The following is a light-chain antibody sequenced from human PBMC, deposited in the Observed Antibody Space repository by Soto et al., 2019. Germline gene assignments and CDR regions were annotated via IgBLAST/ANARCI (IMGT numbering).Light chain of an antibody. CDR1: QSISSY. Sequence: DIQMTQSPSSLSASVGDRVTITCRASQSISSYLNWYQQKPGKAPKLLIYAASSLQSGVPSRFSGSGSGTDFTLTISSLQPEDFATYYCQQSHRAPEYTFGQGTKVDIK. CDR2: AAS. J-gene: IGKJ2*01. CDR3: QQSHRAPEYT. V-gene: IGKV1-39*01.